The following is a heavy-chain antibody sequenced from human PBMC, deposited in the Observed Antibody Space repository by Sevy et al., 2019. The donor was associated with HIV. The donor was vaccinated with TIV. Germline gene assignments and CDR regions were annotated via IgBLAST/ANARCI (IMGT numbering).Heavy chain of an antibody. V-gene: IGHV1-8*02. CDR2: MSPKSGST. D-gene: IGHD3-3*01. CDR3: ASGGSGDVWNYGYYYYGMDV. CDR1: GDTFSTYD. J-gene: IGHJ6*02. Sequence: ASAKVSCKASGDTFSTYDINWVRQAPGQGLEWMGWMSPKSGSTGFAQKFQGRLTMTRDTSINTAYMELSSLRSEGTAVYYWASGGSGDVWNYGYYYYGMDVWGQGTTVTVSS.